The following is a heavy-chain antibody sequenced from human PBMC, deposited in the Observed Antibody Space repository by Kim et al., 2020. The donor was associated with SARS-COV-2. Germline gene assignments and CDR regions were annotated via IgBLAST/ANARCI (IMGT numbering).Heavy chain of an antibody. J-gene: IGHJ1*01. Sequence: SVKVSCKASGGTFSSYAISWVRQAPGQGLEWMGGIIPIFGTANYAQKFQGRVTITADESTSTAYMELSSLRSEDTAVYYCARSRPLPPWDCSGGSCYNVAEYFQHWGQGTLVTVSS. D-gene: IGHD2-15*01. CDR2: IIPIFGTA. CDR1: GGTFSSYA. CDR3: ARSRPLPPWDCSGGSCYNVAEYFQH. V-gene: IGHV1-69*13.